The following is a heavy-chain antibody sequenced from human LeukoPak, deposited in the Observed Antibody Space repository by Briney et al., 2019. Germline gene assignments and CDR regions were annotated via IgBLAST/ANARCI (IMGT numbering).Heavy chain of an antibody. CDR1: GGSITGYY. V-gene: IGHV4-59*01. J-gene: IGHJ6*02. Sequence: PSETLSLICTVSGGSITGYYWNWIRQPPGKGLEWIGYVYYSGSTNYNPSLKSRVTISVDTSKNQFSLKLSSVTAADTAVYYCGREGDFYGGRDYGVDVWGQGTTVTVSS. D-gene: IGHD3-10*01. CDR3: GREGDFYGGRDYGVDV. CDR2: VYYSGST.